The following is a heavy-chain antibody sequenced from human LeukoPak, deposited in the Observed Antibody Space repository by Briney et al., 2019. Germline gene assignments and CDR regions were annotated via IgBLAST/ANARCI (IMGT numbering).Heavy chain of an antibody. CDR2: ISAADGDNT. Sequence: GGSLRLSCAASGFTFRNYAMGWVRQAPGKGLEWVSVISAADGDNTYYADSLKGRFSISRDNSNYTLHLQMNSLTAEDTAVYYCAKFKGHYYYDSSGYCDNCGQGALVIVSS. CDR1: GFTFRNYA. D-gene: IGHD3-22*01. V-gene: IGHV3-23*01. CDR3: AKFKGHYYYDSSGYCDN. J-gene: IGHJ4*02.